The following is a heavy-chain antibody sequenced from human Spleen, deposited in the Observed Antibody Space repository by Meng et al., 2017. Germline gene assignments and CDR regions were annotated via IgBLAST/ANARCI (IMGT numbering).Heavy chain of an antibody. CDR3: ARAVTMVRGVDYFDY. CDR1: GFTFSSYE. CDR2: ISSSGSTT. J-gene: IGHJ4*02. V-gene: IGHV3-48*03. Sequence: GESLKISCAASGFTFSSYEMNWVRQAPGKGLEWVSYISSSGSTTNYSDSVKGRFTMSRDNAKNSLYLQMNSLRAEDTAVYYCARAVTMVRGVDYFDYWGQGTLVTVAS. D-gene: IGHD3-10*01.